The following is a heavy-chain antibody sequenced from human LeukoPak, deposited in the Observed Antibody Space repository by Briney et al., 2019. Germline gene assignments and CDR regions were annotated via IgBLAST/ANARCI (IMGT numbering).Heavy chain of an antibody. CDR2: INHSGST. CDR3: AREIAAAGTGFDY. J-gene: IGHJ4*02. Sequence: PSETLSLTCAVYGESFSGYYWSWIRQPPGKGPEWIGEINHSGSTNYNPSLKSRVTISVDTSKNQFSLKLSSVTAADTAVYYCAREIAAAGTGFDYWGQGTLVTVSS. CDR1: GESFSGYY. D-gene: IGHD6-13*01. V-gene: IGHV4-34*01.